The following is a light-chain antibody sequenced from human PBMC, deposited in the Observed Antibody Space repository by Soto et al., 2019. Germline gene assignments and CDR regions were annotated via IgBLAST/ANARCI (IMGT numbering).Light chain of an antibody. CDR2: RGS. CDR1: QNIRGNE. J-gene: IGKJ1*01. CDR3: QDYGTSAPWT. Sequence: EVVLTQSPGTLSLSPGERATLSCRASQNIRGNELAWYQQEPGQAPRLLIYRGSTRATGIPDRFSGRGSGTDFTLTISRLEPEDFAVYYCQDYGTSAPWTFGQGNKVEIK. V-gene: IGKV3-20*01.